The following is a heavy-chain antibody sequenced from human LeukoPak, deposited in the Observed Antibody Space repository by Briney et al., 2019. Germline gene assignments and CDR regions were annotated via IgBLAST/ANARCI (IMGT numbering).Heavy chain of an antibody. CDR2: GSGSTT. Sequence: GGSLRLSCAASGFTFTDYYMSGSGSTTYYADSVKGRFTISKDNAKNSLYLQMNSLRAEDTAIYYCAKNGDRGAYCTGGTCYPYFYYYMDVWGKGTTVTI. CDR3: AKNGDRGAYCTGGTCYPYFYYYMDV. D-gene: IGHD2-15*01. J-gene: IGHJ6*03. V-gene: IGHV3-11*01. CDR1: GFTFTDYY.